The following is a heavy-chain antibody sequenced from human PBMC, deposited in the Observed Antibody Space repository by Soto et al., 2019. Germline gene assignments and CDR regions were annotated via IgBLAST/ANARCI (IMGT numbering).Heavy chain of an antibody. D-gene: IGHD3-22*01. CDR1: GGSISSGHYY. CDR3: ARVGLGSSGYYFPSIFDY. J-gene: IGHJ4*02. Sequence: LSLTCTVSGGSISSGHYYWSWIRQPPGKGLEWIGYIYYSGSTYYNPSLKSRVTISVDTSKNQFSLKLSSVTAADTAVYYCARVGLGSSGYYFPSIFDYWGQGTLVTVSS. V-gene: IGHV4-30-4*01. CDR2: IYYSGST.